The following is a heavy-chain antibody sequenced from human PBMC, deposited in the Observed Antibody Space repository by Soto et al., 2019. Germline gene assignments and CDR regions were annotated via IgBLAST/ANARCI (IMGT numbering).Heavy chain of an antibody. Sequence: PGGSLRLSCAASGFIFSYAMSWVRQAPGKGLEWVSAIRGSGDSTFYADSVKGRFTISRDNSKNTLYLQMNSLRAEDTAIYYCAKNSAATIRLGYDYWGQGTLVTVSS. D-gene: IGHD5-12*01. CDR2: IRGSGDST. V-gene: IGHV3-23*01. J-gene: IGHJ4*02. CDR3: AKNSAATIRLGYDY. CDR1: GFIFSYA.